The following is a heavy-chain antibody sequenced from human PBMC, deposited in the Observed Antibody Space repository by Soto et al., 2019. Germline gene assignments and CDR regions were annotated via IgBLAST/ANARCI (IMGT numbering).Heavy chain of an antibody. V-gene: IGHV4-34*01. Sequence: QVQLQQWGAGLLKPSETLSLTCAVYGGSFSGYYWSWIRQPPGKGLEWIGEINHSGSTNYNPSRKSRVTISVDTYKNQFSLKLSSVTAADTAVYYCARGGYSYGYARRHRTVWFDPWGQGTLVTVST. CDR1: GGSFSGYY. CDR2: INHSGST. J-gene: IGHJ5*02. CDR3: ARGGYSYGYARRHRTVWFDP. D-gene: IGHD5-18*01.